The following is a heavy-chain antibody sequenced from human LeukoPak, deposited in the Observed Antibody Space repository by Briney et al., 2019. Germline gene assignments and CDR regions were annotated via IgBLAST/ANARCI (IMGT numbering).Heavy chain of an antibody. Sequence: GRALQLSCCASGFPFSSYSMPRVRPAPGKGLEGGAVISYDGSNKYYADSVKGRFTISRDKSKNTLYLQMNSLRAEDTAVYYCARGRGYSYGFIVYWGQGTLVTVSS. CDR3: ARGRGYSYGFIVY. V-gene: IGHV3-30-3*01. J-gene: IGHJ4*02. CDR2: ISYDGSNK. D-gene: IGHD5-18*01. CDR1: GFPFSSYS.